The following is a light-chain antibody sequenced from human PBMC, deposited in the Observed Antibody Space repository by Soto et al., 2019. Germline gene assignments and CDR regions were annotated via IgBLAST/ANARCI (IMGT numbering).Light chain of an antibody. Sequence: EIVLTQSPGTLSLSPGERATLFCRASQSVSSSYLAWYQQKPGQAPRLLIYGASSRATGIPDRFSGSGSGTDFTLNISRLEPEDFAVYYCQQYGSSPRTFGQGTKVEIK. CDR2: GAS. J-gene: IGKJ1*01. V-gene: IGKV3-20*01. CDR3: QQYGSSPRT. CDR1: QSVSSSY.